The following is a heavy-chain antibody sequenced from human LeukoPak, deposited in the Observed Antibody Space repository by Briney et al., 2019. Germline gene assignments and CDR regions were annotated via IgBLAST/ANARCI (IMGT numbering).Heavy chain of an antibody. J-gene: IGHJ4*02. V-gene: IGHV3-30*18. CDR3: AKGQQLAHYFDY. CDR2: ISYDGSNK. Sequence: PGRSLRLSCAASGFTFSSYGMHWVRQAPGKGLEWVAVISYDGSNKYYADSVKGRFTISRDNSKNTLYLQMNSLRAEDTAVYYCAKGQQLAHYFDYWGQGTPVTVSS. D-gene: IGHD6-13*01. CDR1: GFTFSSYG.